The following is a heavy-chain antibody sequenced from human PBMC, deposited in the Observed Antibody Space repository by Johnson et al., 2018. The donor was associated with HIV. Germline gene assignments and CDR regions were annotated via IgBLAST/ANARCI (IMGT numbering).Heavy chain of an antibody. CDR2: VSSSGTTI. Sequence: QVQLVESGGGLVQPGGSLRLSCAASGFTFRDYYMSWIRQAPGKGLEWVSYVSSSGTTIYYADSVKGRFTISRDNAKNSLYLQMNSLRAEDTAVYYCAKAPTRIAARDAFDIWGQGTMVTVSS. D-gene: IGHD6-13*01. V-gene: IGHV3-11*04. J-gene: IGHJ3*02. CDR1: GFTFRDYY. CDR3: AKAPTRIAARDAFDI.